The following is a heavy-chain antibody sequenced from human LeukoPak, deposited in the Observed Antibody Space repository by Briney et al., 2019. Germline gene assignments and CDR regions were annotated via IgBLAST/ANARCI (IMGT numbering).Heavy chain of an antibody. CDR3: ARDVKRGEWFDP. D-gene: IGHD3-16*01. V-gene: IGHV1-18*01. CDR1: GYTFTSYD. Sequence: GASVKVSCKASGYTFTSYDINWVRQATGQGLEWMGWISAYNGNTNYAQKLQGRVTMTTDTSTSTAYMELRSLRSDDTAVYYCARDVKRGEWFDPWGQGTLVTVSS. J-gene: IGHJ5*02. CDR2: ISAYNGNT.